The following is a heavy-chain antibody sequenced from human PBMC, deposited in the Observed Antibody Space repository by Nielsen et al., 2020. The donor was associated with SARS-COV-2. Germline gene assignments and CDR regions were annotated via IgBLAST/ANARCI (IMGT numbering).Heavy chain of an antibody. V-gene: IGHV3-33*01. J-gene: IGHJ6*02. CDR3: ASSPSYYYGMDV. CDR2: IWYDGSNK. Sequence: GESLKISCAASGFTFSSYGMHWVRQAPGKGLEWVAVIWYDGSNKYYADSVKGRFTISRDNSKNTLYLQMNSRRAEDTAVYYCASSPSYYYGMDVWGQGTTVTVSS. CDR1: GFTFSSYG.